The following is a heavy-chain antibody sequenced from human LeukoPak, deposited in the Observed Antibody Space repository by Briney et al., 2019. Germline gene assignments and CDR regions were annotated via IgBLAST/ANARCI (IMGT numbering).Heavy chain of an antibody. J-gene: IGHJ5*02. CDR2: IYYSGST. D-gene: IGHD3-22*01. Sequence: SETLSLTCTVSGGSLSSGGYYWSWIRQHPGKGLEWIGYIYYSGSTYYNPSLKSRVTISVDTSKNQFPLKLSSVTAADTAVYYCARDHYYDSNWFDPWGQGTLVTVSS. CDR3: ARDHYYDSNWFDP. CDR1: GGSLSSGGYY. V-gene: IGHV4-31*03.